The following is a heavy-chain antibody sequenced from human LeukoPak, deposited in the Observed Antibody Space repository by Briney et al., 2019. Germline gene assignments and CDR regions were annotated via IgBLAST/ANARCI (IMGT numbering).Heavy chain of an antibody. J-gene: IGHJ4*02. CDR2: MNPNSGNT. V-gene: IGHV1-8*03. D-gene: IGHD3-22*01. Sequence: GASVKVSCKASGYTFTSYDINWVRQATGQGLEWMGWMNPNSGNTGYAQKFQGRVTITRNTSISTAYMELSSLRSEDTAVYYCARDQYDSSGYYYLDWGQGTLVTVSS. CDR3: ARDQYDSSGYYYLD. CDR1: GYTFTSYD.